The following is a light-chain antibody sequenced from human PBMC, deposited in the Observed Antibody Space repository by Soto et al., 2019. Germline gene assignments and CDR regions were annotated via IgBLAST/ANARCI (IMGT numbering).Light chain of an antibody. CDR1: SSDVGTYNL. V-gene: IGLV2-23*01. J-gene: IGLJ1*01. CDR3: CSYAGSNTLV. Sequence: QSVLTQPASVSGSPGQSITISCTGTSSDVGTYNLVSWYQQHPGKTPKLIIYEGSKRPSGVSNRFSGSKSGNTASLTISGLQAEDEADYYCCSYAGSNTLVFGTGTKVTVL. CDR2: EGS.